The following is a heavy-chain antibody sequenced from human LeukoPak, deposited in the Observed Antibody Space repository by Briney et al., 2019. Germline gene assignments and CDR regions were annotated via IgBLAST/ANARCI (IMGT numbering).Heavy chain of an antibody. J-gene: IGHJ5*02. V-gene: IGHV1-8*01. CDR1: GYTFTSYD. CDR2: MNPNSGNT. CDR3: ARDRRGKTAGILNWFDP. D-gene: IGHD6-13*01. Sequence: GASVNVSCKASGYTFTSYDINWVRQATGQGLEWMGWMNPNSGNTGYAQKFQGRVTMTRNTSISTAYMELSSLRSEDTAVYYCARDRRGKTAGILNWFDPWGQGTLVTVSS.